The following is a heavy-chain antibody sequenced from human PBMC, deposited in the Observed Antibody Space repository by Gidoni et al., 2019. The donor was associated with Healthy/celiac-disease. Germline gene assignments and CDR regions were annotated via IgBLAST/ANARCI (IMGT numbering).Heavy chain of an antibody. V-gene: IGHV4-39*01. D-gene: IGHD3-10*01. J-gene: IGHJ4*02. CDR3: ARRGVLPFDY. CDR2: IYYSGST. Sequence: QLQLQESGPGLVKPSETLSLTCTVPGGSISSSSYYWGGIRQPPGKGLEWIGSIYYSGSTYYNPSLKSRVTISVDTSKNQFSLKLSSVTAADTAVYYCARRGVLPFDYWGQGTLVTVSS. CDR1: GGSISSSSYY.